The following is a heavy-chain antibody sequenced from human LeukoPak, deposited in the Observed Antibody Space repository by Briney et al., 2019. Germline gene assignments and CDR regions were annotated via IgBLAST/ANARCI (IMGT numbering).Heavy chain of an antibody. V-gene: IGHV4-59*01. D-gene: IGHD6-13*01. Sequence: SETLSLTCTVSGGSITSYYWSWIWQSPAKGLEWIGHIYYSRSTNYSPSLTSQVTISIDTSRKQFSLKVSSVTAADTAVYYCARRGVSGSWYYFDYWGQGTLVTVSS. CDR2: IYYSRST. CDR3: ARRGVSGSWYYFDY. J-gene: IGHJ4*02. CDR1: GGSITSYY.